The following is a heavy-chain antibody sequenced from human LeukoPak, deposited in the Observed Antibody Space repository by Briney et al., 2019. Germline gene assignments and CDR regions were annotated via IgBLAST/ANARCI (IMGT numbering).Heavy chain of an antibody. Sequence: SETLSLTCAVYGGSFSGYYWSWIRQPPGKGLEWIGEINHSGSTNYNPSLKSRVTISVDTSKNQFSLKLSSVTAADTAVYYFARASTVTTYWFDPWGQGTLVTVSS. CDR3: ARASTVTTYWFDP. J-gene: IGHJ5*02. D-gene: IGHD4-17*01. CDR2: INHSGST. V-gene: IGHV4-34*01. CDR1: GGSFSGYY.